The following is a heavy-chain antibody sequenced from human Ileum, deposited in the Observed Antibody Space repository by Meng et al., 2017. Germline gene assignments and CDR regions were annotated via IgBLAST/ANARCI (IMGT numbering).Heavy chain of an antibody. D-gene: IGHD3-16*02. J-gene: IGHJ4*02. CDR1: GGSFSGYY. V-gene: IGHV4-34*01. CDR3: ARGWYYDYVWGSYRDHMFDY. Sequence: QVQVQQWGAGLVKPSETLSLTCAVYGGSFSGYYWSWIRQPPGKGLEWIGEINHSGSTNYNPSLKSRVTISVDTSKNQFSLKLSSVTAADTAVYYCARGWYYDYVWGSYRDHMFDYWGQGTLVTVSS. CDR2: INHSGST.